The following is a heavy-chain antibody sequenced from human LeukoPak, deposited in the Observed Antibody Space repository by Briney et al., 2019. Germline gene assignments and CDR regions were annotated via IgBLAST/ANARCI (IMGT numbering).Heavy chain of an antibody. J-gene: IGHJ4*02. CDR1: GGSFSGYY. D-gene: IGHD3-10*01. CDR2: INHSGST. V-gene: IGHV4-34*01. CDR3: ASDQRGDYGSGSYYSDY. Sequence: PSETLSLTCAVYGGSFSGYYWSWIRQPPGKGLEWIGEINHSGSTNYNPSLKSRVTISVDTSKNRFSLKLSSVTAADTAVYYCASDQRGDYGSGSYYSDYWGQGTLVTVSS.